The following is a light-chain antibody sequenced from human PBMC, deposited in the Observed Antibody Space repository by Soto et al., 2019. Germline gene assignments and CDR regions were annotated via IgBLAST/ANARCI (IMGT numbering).Light chain of an antibody. CDR2: KAS. CDR3: QHYNIYSEA. V-gene: IGKV1-5*03. CDR1: QTISSW. Sequence: DIQMTQSPSTLSGSVGDRVTITCRASQTISSWLAWYQQKPGKAPKPLIYKASTLKSGVPSRFSGSGSGTEFTLTISSLQPDDFATYYCQHYNIYSEAFGQGTKVDIK. J-gene: IGKJ1*01.